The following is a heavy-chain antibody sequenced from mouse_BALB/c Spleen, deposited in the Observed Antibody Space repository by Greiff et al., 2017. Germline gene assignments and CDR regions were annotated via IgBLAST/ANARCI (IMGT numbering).Heavy chain of an antibody. Sequence: VKLMESGPGLVQPSQSLSITCTVSGFSLTSYGVHWVRQSPGKGLEWLGVIWSGGSTDYNAAFISRLSISKDNSKSQVFFKMNSLQANDTAIYYCARFQGYYAMDYWGQGTSVTVSS. CDR3: ARFQGYYAMDY. CDR2: IWSGGST. CDR1: GFSLTSYG. V-gene: IGHV2-2*02. J-gene: IGHJ4*01.